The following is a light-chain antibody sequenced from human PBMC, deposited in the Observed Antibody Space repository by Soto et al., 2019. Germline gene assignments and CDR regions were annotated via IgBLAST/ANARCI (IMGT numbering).Light chain of an antibody. J-gene: IGKJ2*01. CDR2: GSS. V-gene: IGKV3-20*01. CDR3: QQYCSSPPYT. CDR1: QSVSNNY. Sequence: EVGLPQSPGTLSLSPGERATLSCRASQSVSNNYLAWYQQKPGQSPKLLIVGSSDRATGIPDRFSGSGSVTDFTLTISTLETDYFAVSYGQQYCSSPPYTFGQGTKLESK.